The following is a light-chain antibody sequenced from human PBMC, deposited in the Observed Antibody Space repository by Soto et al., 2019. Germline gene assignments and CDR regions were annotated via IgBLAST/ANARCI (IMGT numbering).Light chain of an antibody. J-gene: IGKJ4*01. CDR2: KAS. V-gene: IGKV1-5*03. CDR3: QQYKSYPLT. Sequence: DIQMTQHPSTLSASVGDRSTSTGLASQSISSWLAWYQQKPGKAHNLLIYKASTLESGVTSRFSGSGSGTEFTLTISSVQPDDFATYYCQQYKSYPLTFGEGTQVEIK. CDR1: QSISSW.